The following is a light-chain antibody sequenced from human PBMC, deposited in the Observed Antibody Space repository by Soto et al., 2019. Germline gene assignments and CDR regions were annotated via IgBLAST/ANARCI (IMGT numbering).Light chain of an antibody. Sequence: EIVLTQSPGTLSLSPGERATLSCRASQSVSSSYLAWYQQKPGQAPRLLIYGASSRATGIPDRFSGSWSGTDFTLTISRLEPEDFAVYYCQQYGSSPHTFGQGTKLEIK. V-gene: IGKV3-20*01. CDR1: QSVSSSY. CDR3: QQYGSSPHT. CDR2: GAS. J-gene: IGKJ2*01.